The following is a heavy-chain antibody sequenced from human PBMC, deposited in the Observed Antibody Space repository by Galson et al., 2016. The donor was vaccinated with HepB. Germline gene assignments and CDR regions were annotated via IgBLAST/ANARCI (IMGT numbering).Heavy chain of an antibody. CDR3: ARDSNIGSGYTPD. V-gene: IGHV3-33*01. Sequence: SLRLSCAASGFIFSGYGMHWVRQAPGKGLEWVAVIWFDGNNKYYADSVKGRFTISRDNSKNTLYLQMNSLRAEDTAVYYCARDSNIGSGYTPDWGQGTLVTVSS. CDR2: IWFDGNNK. D-gene: IGHD3-16*02. CDR1: GFIFSGYG. J-gene: IGHJ4*02.